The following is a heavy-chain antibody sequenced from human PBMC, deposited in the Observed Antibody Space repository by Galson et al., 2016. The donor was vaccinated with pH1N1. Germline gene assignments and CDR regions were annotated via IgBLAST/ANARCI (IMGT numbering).Heavy chain of an antibody. V-gene: IGHV1-18*04. CDR3: ARDSRGGNWKYGMDV. Sequence: SGYTFTTYGISWVRQAPGQGLEWMGWISAYNGNTKYAQKVQGRVTMTTDTSTSTAYMELRTLRSDDTAVYYCARDSRGGNWKYGMDVWGQGTTVTVSS. D-gene: IGHD2-15*01. J-gene: IGHJ6*02. CDR1: GYTFTTYG. CDR2: ISAYNGNT.